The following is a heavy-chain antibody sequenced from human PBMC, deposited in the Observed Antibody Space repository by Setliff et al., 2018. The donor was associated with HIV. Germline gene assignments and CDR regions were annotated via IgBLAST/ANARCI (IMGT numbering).Heavy chain of an antibody. Sequence: GESPKISCKGSGYSFTSYWISWVRQMPGKGLEWMGRIDPSNSNTNYSPSFQGHVTISADKSISTAYLQRSSLKASDTAMYYCARGFYGDYYFDYWGQGTLVTVSS. CDR3: ARGFYGDYYFDY. D-gene: IGHD4-17*01. V-gene: IGHV5-10-1*01. J-gene: IGHJ4*02. CDR2: IDPSNSNT. CDR1: GYSFTSYW.